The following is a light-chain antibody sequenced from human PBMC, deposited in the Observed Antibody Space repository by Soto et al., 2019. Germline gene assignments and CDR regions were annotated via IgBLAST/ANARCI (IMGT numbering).Light chain of an antibody. CDR2: DVS. Sequence: QSALTQPASVSGSPGQSITIYCTRTSSDVGGYNYVSWYQQHPGKAPKLMIYDVSNRPSGVSNRFSGSKSGNTASLTISGLQAEDDAAYYCSSYTSSSTLVFGGGTKVTVL. V-gene: IGLV2-14*01. CDR3: SSYTSSSTLV. J-gene: IGLJ2*01. CDR1: SSDVGGYNY.